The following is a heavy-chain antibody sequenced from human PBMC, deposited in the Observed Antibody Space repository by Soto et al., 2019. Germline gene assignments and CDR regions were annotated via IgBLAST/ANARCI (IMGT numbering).Heavy chain of an antibody. Sequence: QVQLVESGGGVVQPGRSLRLSCAASGFTFSNYSMHWVRQAPGKGLECVAVISYNGGNRFYRDYVKGRFTISRANSKNTVHLQIDSLRYEDAAVYYCARGDREDTAVVIGVRPGEYGVDVWGQGTTVTVSS. V-gene: IGHV3-30*04. D-gene: IGHD2-15*01. CDR1: GFTFSNYS. CDR3: ARGDREDTAVVIGVRPGEYGVDV. J-gene: IGHJ6*02. CDR2: ISYNGGNR.